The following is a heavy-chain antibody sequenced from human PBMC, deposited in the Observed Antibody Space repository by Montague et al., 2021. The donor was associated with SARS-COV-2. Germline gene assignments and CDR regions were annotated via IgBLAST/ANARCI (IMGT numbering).Heavy chain of an antibody. V-gene: IGHV4-59*11. D-gene: IGHD3-3*01. Sequence: SETLSLTCTVSGDSISSRFWSWIRQPPGRGLEWIGEINHTGSATYNPSLKSRVTLSVDTSKNQFSLKLQSVTAADTAVYYCARGQVTIFGMLIFIPAAGHLDGWGQGTSVTVSS. CDR1: GDSISSRF. CDR3: ARGQVTIFGMLIFIPAAGHLDG. J-gene: IGHJ3*01. CDR2: INHTGSA.